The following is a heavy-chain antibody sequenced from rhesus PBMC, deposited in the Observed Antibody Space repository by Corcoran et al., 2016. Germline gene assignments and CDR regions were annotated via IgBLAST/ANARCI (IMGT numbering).Heavy chain of an antibody. J-gene: IGHJ4*01. CDR3: ARTTTVANTFDY. D-gene: IGHD4-29*01. CDR1: GYSISSGYA. V-gene: IGHV4-127*01. Sequence: QVQLRESGPGLVKPSETLSLTCAVSGYSISSGYAWGWLRQPPGKGLEGIGHSYGGSGSTYHTPSLQSRVTVSKDTSKNQFSLKLGSVTAADTAVYYCARTTTVANTFDYWGQGVLVTVSS. CDR2: SYGGSGST.